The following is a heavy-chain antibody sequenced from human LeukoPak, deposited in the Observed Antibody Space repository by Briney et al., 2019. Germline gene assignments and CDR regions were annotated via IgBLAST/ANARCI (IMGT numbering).Heavy chain of an antibody. V-gene: IGHV3-7*01. D-gene: IGHD1-26*01. CDR1: GFTFSSYW. Sequence: GGSLRLSCTASGFTFSSYWMSWVRQAPGKGLEWVANIKQDGSEKYYVDSVKGRFTISRDNAKNSLYLQMNSLRAEDTAVYYCERFSGSNLFAYWGQGTLVTVSS. J-gene: IGHJ4*02. CDR3: ERFSGSNLFAY. CDR2: IKQDGSEK.